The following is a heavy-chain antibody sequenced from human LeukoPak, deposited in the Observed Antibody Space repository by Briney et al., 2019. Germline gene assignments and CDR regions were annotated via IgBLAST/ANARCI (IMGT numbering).Heavy chain of an antibody. J-gene: IGHJ4*02. CDR3: ARGGAAGLYF. V-gene: IGHV4-61*02. Sequence: PSETLSLTCTVSTGSISSGYYFWSWVRQPAGKGLEWIGRIYTTGSANYNPSLESRVTMSLDTSNNQFSLRLKSVIAADTAVYYCARGGAAGLYFWGQGIRVTVSS. CDR2: IYTTGSA. CDR1: TGSISSGYYF. D-gene: IGHD6-13*01.